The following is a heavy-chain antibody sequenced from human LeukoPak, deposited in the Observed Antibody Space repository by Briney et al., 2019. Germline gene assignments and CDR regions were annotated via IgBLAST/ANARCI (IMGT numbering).Heavy chain of an antibody. CDR3: AKDIYGDYYYGMDV. J-gene: IGHJ6*02. CDR2: ISWNSGSI. V-gene: IGHV3-9*01. D-gene: IGHD4-17*01. Sequence: PGGSLRLSCAASGFSFSIYWMHWVRQAPGKGLEWVSGISWNSGSIGYADSVKGRFTISRDNAKNSLYLQMNSLRAEDTALYYCAKDIYGDYYYGMDVWGQGTTVTVSS. CDR1: GFSFSIYW.